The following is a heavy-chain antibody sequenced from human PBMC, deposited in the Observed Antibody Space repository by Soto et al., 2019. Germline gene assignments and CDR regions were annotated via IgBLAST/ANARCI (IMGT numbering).Heavy chain of an antibody. CDR3: AKDAVGWLEENYFDY. CDR2: ISGSGGST. V-gene: IGHV3-23*01. Sequence: EVQLLESGGGLVQPGGYLRLSCAASGFTFSSYAMSWVRQAPGKGLEWVSAISGSGGSTYYADSVKGRFTIYRDNSKNTLYLQMNSLRAEDTAVYYCAKDAVGWLEENYFDYWGQGTLVTVSS. D-gene: IGHD3-9*01. CDR1: GFTFSSYA. J-gene: IGHJ4*02.